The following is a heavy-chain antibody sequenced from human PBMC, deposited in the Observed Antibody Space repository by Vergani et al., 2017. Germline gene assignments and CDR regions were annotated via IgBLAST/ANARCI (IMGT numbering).Heavy chain of an antibody. CDR3: ARDRGSSWYYFDY. Sequence: VQLVESGGGLVQPGRSLRLSCAASGFTFSSYAMHWVRQAPGKGLEWVAVISYDGSNKYYADSVKGRFTISRDNSKNTLYLQMNSLRAEDTAVYYCARDRGSSWYYFDYWGQGTLVTVSS. J-gene: IGHJ4*02. D-gene: IGHD6-13*01. V-gene: IGHV3-30-3*01. CDR2: ISYDGSNK. CDR1: GFTFSSYA.